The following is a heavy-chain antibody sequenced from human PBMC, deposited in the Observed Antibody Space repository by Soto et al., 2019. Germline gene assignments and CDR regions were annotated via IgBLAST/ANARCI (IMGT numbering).Heavy chain of an antibody. D-gene: IGHD5-18*01. CDR2: INEEGSEK. J-gene: IGHJ6*04. Sequence: EVQLVDSGGGLVQPGGSLRVSCAASGFTFSDYWMSWVRQAPGKGLEWVANINEEGSEKYYVDSVKGRFTIPRDNAQNSLYLQMNSLRAEDAAVYYCARAWIQRVQDPWDVWGKGTTVTVSS. V-gene: IGHV3-7*03. CDR1: GFTFSDYW. CDR3: ARAWIQRVQDPWDV.